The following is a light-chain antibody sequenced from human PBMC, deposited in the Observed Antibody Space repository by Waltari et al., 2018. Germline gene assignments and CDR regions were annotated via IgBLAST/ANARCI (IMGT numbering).Light chain of an antibody. J-gene: IGKJ2*01. CDR1: QSVSSN. V-gene: IGKV3-15*01. CDR3: LQYNNWPRS. CDR2: GTS. Sequence: EIVMTQSPATLSVSPGERATLTCRVSQSVSSNLAWYQQKAGQAPRLLIYGTSTRATGIPASVSGSGSGTEFTLTISSLQSEDFAVYYCLQYNNWPRSFGQGTKLEIK.